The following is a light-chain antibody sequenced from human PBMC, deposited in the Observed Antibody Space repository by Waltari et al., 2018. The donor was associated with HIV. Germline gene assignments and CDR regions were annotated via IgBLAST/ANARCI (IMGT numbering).Light chain of an antibody. Sequence: QPVLTQPSSVSEAPGQRVTISCTGGSSNTGAGYHVHWYQQLPGSVPKLLIYRNNNRPSGVPDRFSGFKSGTSASLVITGLRAEDEADYSCQSYDSSVSAWVFGGGTKLTVL. CDR1: SSNTGAGYH. V-gene: IGLV1-40*01. CDR2: RNN. CDR3: QSYDSSVSAWV. J-gene: IGLJ3*02.